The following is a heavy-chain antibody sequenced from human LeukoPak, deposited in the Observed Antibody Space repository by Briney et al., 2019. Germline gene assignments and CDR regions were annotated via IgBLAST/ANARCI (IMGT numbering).Heavy chain of an antibody. CDR1: GGSISGYY. CDR2: IYYSGST. CDR3: AKLNWGTRDGYNVWYFDL. D-gene: IGHD5-24*01. V-gene: IGHV4-59*08. J-gene: IGHJ2*01. Sequence: PSETLSLTCTVSGGSISGYYWSWIRPPPWKGLEWIGYIYYSGSTNYNPSLRSRVTISIDTSKNQFSLKLSSVTAADTAVYYCAKLNWGTRDGYNVWYFDLWGRGTLVTVSS.